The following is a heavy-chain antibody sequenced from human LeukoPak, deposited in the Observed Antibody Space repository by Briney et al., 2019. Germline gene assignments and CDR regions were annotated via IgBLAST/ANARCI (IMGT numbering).Heavy chain of an antibody. CDR2: IIPIFGTA. Sequence: SVKVSCKASGGTFSSYAISWVRQAPGQGLEWMGGIIPIFGTANYAQKFRGRVTITADESTGTAYMELSSLRSDVTAVYYCARSQGGTEGENDAFDIWGQGTMVTVSS. CDR3: ARSQGGTEGENDAFDI. CDR1: GGTFSSYA. D-gene: IGHD1-14*01. V-gene: IGHV1-69*13. J-gene: IGHJ3*02.